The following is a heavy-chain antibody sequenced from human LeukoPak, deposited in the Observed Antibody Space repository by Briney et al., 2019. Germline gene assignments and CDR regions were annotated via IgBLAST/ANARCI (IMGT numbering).Heavy chain of an antibody. CDR3: ARGGLGSGYLRAAPGNDAFGI. V-gene: IGHV4-39*01. CDR1: GGSIRSSSSSYF. CDR2: LYYSGST. D-gene: IGHD3-22*01. Sequence: SETPSLTCTVSGGSIRSSSSSYFWGWIRQPPGKGLEWIGSLYYSGSTYYNPSLKSRVTISVDTSKNQFSLKLSSVTAADTAVYYCARGGLGSGYLRAAPGNDAFGIWGQGTMVTVSS. J-gene: IGHJ3*02.